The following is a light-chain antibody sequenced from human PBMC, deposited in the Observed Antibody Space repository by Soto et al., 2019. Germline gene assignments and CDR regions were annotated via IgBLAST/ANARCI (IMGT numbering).Light chain of an antibody. CDR3: QQYNSYAGVT. J-gene: IGKJ3*01. CDR1: QSISSW. Sequence: DIQMTQSPSTLSESVGDRVTITCRASQSISSWLAWYQQKPGKAPKILIYKASSLESGVPSRFSGSGSGTEFTLTISSLQPDDFATYYCQQYNSYAGVTFGPGTKVDIK. CDR2: KAS. V-gene: IGKV1-5*03.